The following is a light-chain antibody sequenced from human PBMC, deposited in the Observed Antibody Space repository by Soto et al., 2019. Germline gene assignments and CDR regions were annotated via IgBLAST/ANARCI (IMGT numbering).Light chain of an antibody. CDR1: QSISSY. J-gene: IGKJ2*01. Sequence: DIQMTQSPSSLSASVGDRVTITCRASQSISSYLNWYQQKPGKAPKLLIYAASTLQSGVPSTFSGSVSGTDFTLTISCLQREDFATYYCQQSYSIPLTFGRGTKLEI. V-gene: IGKV1-39*01. CDR3: QQSYSIPLT. CDR2: AAS.